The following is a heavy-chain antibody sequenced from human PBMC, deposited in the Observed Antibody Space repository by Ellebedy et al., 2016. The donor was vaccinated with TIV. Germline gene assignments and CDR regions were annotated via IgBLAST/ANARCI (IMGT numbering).Heavy chain of an antibody. CDR2: IYYSWST. J-gene: IGHJ2*01. V-gene: IGHV4-59*01. CDR3: ARQRYGGNSQGGYFDL. D-gene: IGHD4-23*01. CDR1: GGSIRSYY. Sequence: MPSETLSLTCTVSGGSIRSYYWSWIRQPPGKGLEWIGYIYYSWSTNYNPSPKSRVTISVDTSTNQFSLKLSSVTAADTAVYYCARQRYGGNSQGGYFDLWGRGTLVTVSS.